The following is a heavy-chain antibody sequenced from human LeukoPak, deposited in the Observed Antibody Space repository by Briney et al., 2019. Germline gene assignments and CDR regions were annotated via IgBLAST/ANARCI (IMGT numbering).Heavy chain of an antibody. CDR2: ISSNGGST. V-gene: IGHV3-64D*09. Sequence: GGSLRLSCSASGFTFRSYAMHWVRQAPGKGLEFVSVISSNGGSTYYADSVKGRFTISRDNSKNTLYLQMSSLRAEDAAVYYCVKAGDYEYNWFDPWGQGTLVTVSS. D-gene: IGHD4-17*01. J-gene: IGHJ5*02. CDR1: GFTFRSYA. CDR3: VKAGDYEYNWFDP.